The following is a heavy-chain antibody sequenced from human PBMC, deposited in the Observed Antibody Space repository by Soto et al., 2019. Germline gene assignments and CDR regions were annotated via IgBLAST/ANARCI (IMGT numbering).Heavy chain of an antibody. Sequence: EVQLVESGGGLVKPGGSLRLSCAASGFTFSSYSMNWVRQAPGKGLEWVSSISSSSSYIYYADSVKGRFTISRDNAKNSLYLQMNSLRAEDTAVYYCARAYCSSTSCYATGVYYYYYGMDVWGQGTTVTVSS. V-gene: IGHV3-21*01. CDR1: GFTFSSYS. J-gene: IGHJ6*02. D-gene: IGHD2-2*01. CDR2: ISSSSSYI. CDR3: ARAYCSSTSCYATGVYYYYYGMDV.